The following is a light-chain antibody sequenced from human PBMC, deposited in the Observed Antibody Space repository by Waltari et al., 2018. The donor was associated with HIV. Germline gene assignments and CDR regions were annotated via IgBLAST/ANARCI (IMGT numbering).Light chain of an antibody. CDR2: RNN. Sequence: QSVLTQPPSASGTPGQRVTISCSGLSSTIASNYAHWYQQLPRTAPKLLIYRNNQPPSGVPDRFSGSKSGTSASLAISGLRSEDEADYYCAAWGDSLSGVVFGGGTKLTVL. CDR3: AAWGDSLSGVV. V-gene: IGLV1-47*01. J-gene: IGLJ2*01. CDR1: SSTIASNY.